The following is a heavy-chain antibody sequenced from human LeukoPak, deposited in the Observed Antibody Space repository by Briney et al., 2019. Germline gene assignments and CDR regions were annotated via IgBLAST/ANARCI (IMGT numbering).Heavy chain of an antibody. J-gene: IGHJ4*02. D-gene: IGHD1-26*01. CDR1: GFTFSDYY. V-gene: IGHV3-11*06. CDR3: ARPLSGSQIDY. Sequence: GGSLRLSCAASGFTFSDYYMSWIRQAPGKGLEWVSYISSSSSYTNYADSVKGQFTISRDNAKNSLYLQMNTLRAEDTAVYYCARPLSGSQIDYWGQGTLVTVSS. CDR2: ISSSSSYT.